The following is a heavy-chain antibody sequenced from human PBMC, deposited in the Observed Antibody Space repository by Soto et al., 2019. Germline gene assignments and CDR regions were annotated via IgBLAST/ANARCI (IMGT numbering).Heavy chain of an antibody. CDR3: TGERYSSPFI. Sequence: QLQELGPRLVKPSETLSLTCTVSGGSISSGDYYWGWVRQPPGKGLEWIGSIYHTGTTYYNPTLKSRLIMSVDRSENQFSLRLTSVTVTDTAVYYCTGERYSSPFIWRQGTLVTVSS. J-gene: IGHJ4*02. CDR2: IYHTGTT. V-gene: IGHV4-39*01. CDR1: GGSISSGDYY. D-gene: IGHD5-18*01.